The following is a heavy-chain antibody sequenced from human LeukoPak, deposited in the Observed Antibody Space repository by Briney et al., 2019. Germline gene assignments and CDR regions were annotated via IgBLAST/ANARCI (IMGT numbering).Heavy chain of an antibody. CDR3: ARDYCSGGNCYSELDY. CDR2: SSAYNGNT. J-gene: IGHJ4*02. CDR1: GYTFTTYG. V-gene: IGHV1-18*01. D-gene: IGHD2-15*01. Sequence: ASVKVSCKASGYTFTTYGISWVRQAPGQGLEWMGWSSAYNGNTNYAQKLQGRVTMTTDTSTSTAYMELRSLRSDDTAVYYCARDYCSGGNCYSELDYWGQGTLVNVSS.